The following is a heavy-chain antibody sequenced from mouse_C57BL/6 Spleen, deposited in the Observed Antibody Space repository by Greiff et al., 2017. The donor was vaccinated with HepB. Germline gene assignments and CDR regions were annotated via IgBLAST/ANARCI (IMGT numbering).Heavy chain of an antibody. J-gene: IGHJ2*01. CDR3: AREGRFDY. CDR1: GYTFTSYW. CDR2: IDPSDSYT. V-gene: IGHV1-59*01. Sequence: VQLQQPGAELVRPGTSVKLSCKASGYTFTSYWLHWVKQRPGQGLEWIGVIDPSDSYTNYNQKFKGKATLTVDTSSSTAYMQLSSLTSEDSAVYYCAREGRFDYWGQGTTLTVSS.